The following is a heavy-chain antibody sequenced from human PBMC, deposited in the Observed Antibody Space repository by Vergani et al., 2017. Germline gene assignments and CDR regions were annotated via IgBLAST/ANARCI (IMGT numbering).Heavy chain of an antibody. CDR3: AKHFRGWGSDY. V-gene: IGHV3-30*02. Sequence: QVQLVESGGGVVQRGGSLRLSCATSGFTLSNYDMQGIRQGPGKGLEFVAFIQFDGSNQYYADSVKGRFTLSRDFSKNTLYLQMNSLRTDDTATYYCAKHFRGWGSDYGGQGTQVIVSS. CDR1: GFTLSNYD. CDR2: IQFDGSNQ. J-gene: IGHJ4*02. D-gene: IGHD3-16*01.